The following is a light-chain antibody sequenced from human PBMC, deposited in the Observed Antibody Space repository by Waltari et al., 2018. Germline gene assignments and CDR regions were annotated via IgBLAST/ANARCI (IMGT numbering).Light chain of an antibody. V-gene: IGLV1-40*01. CDR1: SSNLGPGYD. Sequence: QSVLTQPPSLTGAPGPRVPISCTGRSSNLGPGYDVHWYQQLPGTTPKLLIYVNNNRPTGVPDRFSGARSRTSASLAITGLQAEDEADYYCQSYDNSLSCAWVFGGGIKLTIL. CDR2: VNN. J-gene: IGLJ3*02. CDR3: QSYDNSLSCAWV.